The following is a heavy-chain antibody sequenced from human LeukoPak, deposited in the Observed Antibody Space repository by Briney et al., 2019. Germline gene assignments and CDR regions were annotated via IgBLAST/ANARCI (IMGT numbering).Heavy chain of an antibody. CDR1: GGSISSHY. Sequence: SETLSLTCTVSGGSISSHYGSWIRQPPGKGLEWIGYIYYSGSTNYNPSLKSRVTISVDTSKNQFSLKLSSVTAADTAVYYCASATRYNWFDPWGQGTLVTVSS. CDR3: ASATRYNWFDP. J-gene: IGHJ5*02. V-gene: IGHV4-59*11. CDR2: IYYSGST.